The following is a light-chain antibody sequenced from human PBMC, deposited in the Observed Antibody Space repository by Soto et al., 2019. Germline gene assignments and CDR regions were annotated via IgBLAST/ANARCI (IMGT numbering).Light chain of an antibody. CDR3: QQSYSTPPGWT. Sequence: PSTLSASVGERVTITCRASQSISIWLAWYQQKPGKAPKILIYKASSLESGVPSRFSGSGSGTDFTLTISSLQPEDFATYYCQQSYSTPPGWTFGQGTKVDIK. CDR2: KAS. V-gene: IGKV1-5*03. CDR1: QSISIW. J-gene: IGKJ1*01.